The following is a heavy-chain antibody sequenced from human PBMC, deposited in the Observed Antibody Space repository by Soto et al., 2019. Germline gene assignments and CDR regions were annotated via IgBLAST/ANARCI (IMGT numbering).Heavy chain of an antibody. CDR2: ITASGDRT. CDR3: ATRDPGYCSGGSCHRGMDV. Sequence: GGSLRLSCAASGFTFSDYAMNWVRQAPGKGLEWVSAITASGDRTYYADSVKGRFTIPRDNSKNTLYVQMNSLRVEDTALYYCATRDPGYCSGGSCHRGMDVWGQGTTVTVSS. CDR1: GFTFSDYA. D-gene: IGHD2-15*01. J-gene: IGHJ6*02. V-gene: IGHV3-23*01.